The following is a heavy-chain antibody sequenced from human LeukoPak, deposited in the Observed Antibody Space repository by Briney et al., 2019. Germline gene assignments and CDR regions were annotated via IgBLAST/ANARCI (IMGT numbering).Heavy chain of an antibody. V-gene: IGHV1-69*06. CDR1: GGTFSSYA. CDR2: IIPIFGTA. J-gene: IGHJ5*02. Sequence: SVKVSCTASGGTFSSYAISWVRQAPGQGLEWMGGIIPIFGTANYAQTFKGRVTITADKSTITAYMELSSLRSEDTAVYYCARELQLAIVSGSRWFDPWGQGTLVTVSS. D-gene: IGHD5/OR15-5a*01. CDR3: ARELQLAIVSGSRWFDP.